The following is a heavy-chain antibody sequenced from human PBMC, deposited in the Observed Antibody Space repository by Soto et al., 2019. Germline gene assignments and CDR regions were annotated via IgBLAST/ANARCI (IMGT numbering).Heavy chain of an antibody. D-gene: IGHD3-10*01. Sequence: GASVKVSCKTSGGSFMSQAISWVRQAPGQGPEWMGGIIPFSGTVTYTQRFQGRLTLTADEPTKTAYMELSSLRSEDTAVYYCARGSYDSYAGFFGMDVRGQGTKVTVS. CDR3: ARGSYDSYAGFFGMDV. J-gene: IGHJ6*02. CDR1: GGSFMSQA. CDR2: IIPFSGTV. V-gene: IGHV1-69*13.